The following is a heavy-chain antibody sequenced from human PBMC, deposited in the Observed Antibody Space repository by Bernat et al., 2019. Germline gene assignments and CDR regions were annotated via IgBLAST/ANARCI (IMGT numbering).Heavy chain of an antibody. CDR3: ARESGYSYGYWFSEGGYYGMDV. CDR1: GFTFSSYW. CDR2: INSDGSST. J-gene: IGHJ6*02. Sequence: EVQLVESGGGLVQPGGSLRLSCAASGFTFSSYWMHWVRQAPGKGLVWVSRINSDGSSTSYADSVKGRFTISRDNAKNTLYLQMNSLRAEDTAVYYCARESGYSYGYWFSEGGYYGMDVWGQGTTVTVSS. D-gene: IGHD5-18*01. V-gene: IGHV3-74*01.